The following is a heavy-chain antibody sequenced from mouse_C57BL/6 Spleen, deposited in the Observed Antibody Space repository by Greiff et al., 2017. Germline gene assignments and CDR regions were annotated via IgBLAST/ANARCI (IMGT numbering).Heavy chain of an antibody. CDR3: TRWGLGRQGFDY. V-gene: IGHV1-15*01. J-gene: IGHJ2*01. Sequence: VQLQQSGAELVRPGASVTLSCKASGYTFTDYEMHWVKQTPVHGLEWIGAIDPETGGTAYNQTFKGKAILTADKSSSTAYMELRSLTSEDSAVYYGTRWGLGRQGFDYWGQGTTLTVSS. CDR1: GYTFTDYE. D-gene: IGHD4-1*01. CDR2: IDPETGGT.